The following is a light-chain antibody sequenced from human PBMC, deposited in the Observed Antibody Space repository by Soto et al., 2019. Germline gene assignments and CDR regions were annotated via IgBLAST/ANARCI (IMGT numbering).Light chain of an antibody. CDR3: AAWDDSLNGWV. J-gene: IGLJ3*02. V-gene: IGLV1-44*01. CDR2: SNN. CDR1: SSNIGSNT. Sequence: QAVVTQPPSASGTPGQRVTISCSGSSSNIGSNTVNWYQQLPGTAPKLLIYSNNQRPSGVPDRFSGSKSGTSASLAISGLQSEAEADYYCAAWDDSLNGWVFGGGTKLTVL.